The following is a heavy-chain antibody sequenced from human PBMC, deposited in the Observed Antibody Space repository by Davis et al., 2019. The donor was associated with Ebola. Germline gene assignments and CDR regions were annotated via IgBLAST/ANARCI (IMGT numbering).Heavy chain of an antibody. CDR3: ARGGYFDWLTRWHYYGMDV. Sequence: PSVKVSCKASGYTFTTYDIHWVRQATGQGLEWMGWMNPNSENTGYAQKFQGRVTMTRSTSISTAYMELSSLRSEDTAVYYCARGGYFDWLTRWHYYGMDVWGQGTTVTVSS. CDR2: MNPNSENT. D-gene: IGHD3-9*01. J-gene: IGHJ6*02. CDR1: GYTFTTYD. V-gene: IGHV1-8*01.